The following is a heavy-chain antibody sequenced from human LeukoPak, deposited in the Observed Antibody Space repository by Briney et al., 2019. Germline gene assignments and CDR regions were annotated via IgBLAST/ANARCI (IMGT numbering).Heavy chain of an antibody. CDR2: IYYSGST. CDR3: ARGGRSVTRRNWYFDL. V-gene: IGHV4-59*01. Sequence: PSETLSLTCTVSGGSISSYYWSWIRKPPATGLEWIGYIYYSGSTNYNPSLKSRVTISVDTSKNQFSLKLSSVTAADTAVYYCARGGRSVTRRNWYFDLWGRGTLVTVSS. J-gene: IGHJ2*01. D-gene: IGHD4-17*01. CDR1: GGSISSYY.